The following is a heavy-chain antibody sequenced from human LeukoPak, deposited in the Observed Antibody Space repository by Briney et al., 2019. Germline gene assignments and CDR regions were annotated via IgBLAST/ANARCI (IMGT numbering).Heavy chain of an antibody. D-gene: IGHD6-13*01. V-gene: IGHV1-69*13. J-gene: IGHJ4*02. CDR2: IIPIFGTA. Sequence: SVTVSCKASGGTFSSYAISWVRQAPGQGLEWMGGIIPIFGTANYAQKFQGRVTITADESTSTAYMELSSLRSEDTAVYYCARHPPGAAGTLQYYFDYWGQGTLVTVSS. CDR3: ARHPPGAAGTLQYYFDY. CDR1: GGTFSSYA.